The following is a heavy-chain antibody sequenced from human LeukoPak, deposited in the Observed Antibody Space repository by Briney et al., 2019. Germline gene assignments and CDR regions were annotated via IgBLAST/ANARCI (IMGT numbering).Heavy chain of an antibody. CDR3: ARVPRGSTNYFDY. D-gene: IGHD3-10*01. CDR2: IYHSGST. V-gene: IGHV4-30-2*05. J-gene: IGHJ4*02. CDR1: GGSISSGGYS. Sequence: PSQTLSLTCAVSGGSISSGGYSWSWIRQPPGKGLEWIGYIYHSGSTYYNPSLKSRVTISVDTSKNQFSLKLSSVTAADTAVYYCARVPRGSTNYFDYWGQGTLVTVSS.